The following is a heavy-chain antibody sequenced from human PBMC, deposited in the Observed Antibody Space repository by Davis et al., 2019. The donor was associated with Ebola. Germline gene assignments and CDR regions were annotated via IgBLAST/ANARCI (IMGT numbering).Heavy chain of an antibody. CDR1: GYTSTSYG. Sequence: ASVKVSCKASGYTSTSYGISWVRQAPGQGLEWMGWISAYNGNTNYAQKLQGRVTMTTDTSTSTAYMELRSLRSDDTAVYYCARGGYSSSSGSGGMDVWGQGTTVTVSS. CDR3: ARGGYSSSSGSGGMDV. D-gene: IGHD6-6*01. V-gene: IGHV1-18*01. CDR2: ISAYNGNT. J-gene: IGHJ6*02.